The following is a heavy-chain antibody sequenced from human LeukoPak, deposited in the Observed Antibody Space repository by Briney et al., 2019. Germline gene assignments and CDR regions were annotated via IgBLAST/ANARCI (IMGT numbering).Heavy chain of an antibody. D-gene: IGHD3-10*01. CDR3: AKDLGDYYGSGSYYYYYYYMDV. CDR2: ISGSGGST. Sequence: GGSLRLSCAASGFTFSSYAMSWVRQAPGKGLEWVSAISGSGGSTYYADSVKGRFTISRDNSKDTLYLQMNSLRAEDTAVYYCAKDLGDYYGSGSYYYYYYYMDVWGKGTTVTVSS. CDR1: GFTFSSYA. V-gene: IGHV3-23*01. J-gene: IGHJ6*03.